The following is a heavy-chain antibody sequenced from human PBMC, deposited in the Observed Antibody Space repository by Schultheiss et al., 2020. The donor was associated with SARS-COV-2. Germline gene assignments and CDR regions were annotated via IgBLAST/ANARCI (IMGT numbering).Heavy chain of an antibody. CDR2: ISSSGSTI. V-gene: IGHV3-48*04. J-gene: IGHJ6*02. CDR1: GFTFSSYG. CDR3: ARRGEMATIGWSFYGMDV. Sequence: GGSLRLSCAASGFTFSSYGMNWVRQAPGKGLEWVSYISSSGSTIYYADSVKGRFTISRDNAKNSLYLQMNSLRAEDTAVYYCARRGEMATIGWSFYGMDVWGQGTTVTVSS. D-gene: IGHD5-24*01.